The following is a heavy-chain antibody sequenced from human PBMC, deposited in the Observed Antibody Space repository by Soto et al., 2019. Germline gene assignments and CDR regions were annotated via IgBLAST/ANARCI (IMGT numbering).Heavy chain of an antibody. D-gene: IGHD6-19*01. J-gene: IGHJ6*02. CDR2: INHSGST. CDR1: GGFFSGYH. V-gene: IGHV4-34*01. CDR3: ARGSGRGNGWGTYFYYGMDV. Sequence: QVQLQQWGAGLLKPSETLSLTCAVYGGFFSGYHWSWIRQPPGKGLEWIGEINHSGSTSYNPSLKSRVTISVDTSKNQFSLKVTSVTAADTAAYYCARGSGRGNGWGTYFYYGMDVWGQGTTVTVSS.